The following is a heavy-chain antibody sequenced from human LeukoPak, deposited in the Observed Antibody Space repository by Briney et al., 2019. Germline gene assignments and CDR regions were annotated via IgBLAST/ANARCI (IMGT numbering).Heavy chain of an antibody. CDR3: ARESVVFGLDV. V-gene: IGHV3-30-3*01. CDR1: GFSFSSHD. Sequence: PGGSLRLSCAASGFSFSSHDMHWVRQAPGKGLEWVAEISFDGTDKYYADSVKGRFTISRDNSKNTLYLQMNSLRTEGTAVYYCARESVVFGLDVWGQGTTVTVSS. CDR2: ISFDGTDK. J-gene: IGHJ6*02. D-gene: IGHD2-21*01.